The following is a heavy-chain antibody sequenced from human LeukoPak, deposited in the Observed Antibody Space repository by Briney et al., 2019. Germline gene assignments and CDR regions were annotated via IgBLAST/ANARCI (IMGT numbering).Heavy chain of an antibody. V-gene: IGHV3-73*01. CDR2: IRSKANSYAT. D-gene: IGHD4-17*01. CDR1: GFTFSGSA. CDR3: TRRADYGENWFDP. Sequence: GGSLRLSCAASGFTFSGSAMRWVRQASGKGLEWIGRIRSKANSYATAYTASVKGRFTISRDDSKNTAYLQMDSLKTEDTAVYYCTRRADYGENWFDPWGQGTLVTVSS. J-gene: IGHJ5*02.